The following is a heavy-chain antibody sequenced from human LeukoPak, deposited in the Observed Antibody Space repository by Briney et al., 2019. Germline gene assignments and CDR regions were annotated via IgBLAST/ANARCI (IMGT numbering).Heavy chain of an antibody. Sequence: SETLSLTCAVYGGSFSGYYWSWIRQPPGKGLEWIGEINHSGSTNYNPSLKSRVTISVDAFKNQFSLKLSSVTAADTAVYYCARVELELLFGDWFDPWGQGTLVTVSS. D-gene: IGHD1-7*01. CDR3: ARVELELLFGDWFDP. CDR1: GGSFSGYY. V-gene: IGHV4-34*01. J-gene: IGHJ5*02. CDR2: INHSGST.